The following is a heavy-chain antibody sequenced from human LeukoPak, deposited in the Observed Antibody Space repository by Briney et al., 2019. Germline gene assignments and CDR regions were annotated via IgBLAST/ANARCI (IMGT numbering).Heavy chain of an antibody. Sequence: SETLSLTCAVYGGSFSGYYWSWIRQPPGKGLEWIGEINHSGSTNYNPSLKSRVTISVDTSKNQFSLNLSSVTAADTAVYYCARTYGDYRFDYWGQGTLVTVSS. CDR1: GGSFSGYY. V-gene: IGHV4-34*01. CDR3: ARTYGDYRFDY. J-gene: IGHJ4*02. D-gene: IGHD4-17*01. CDR2: INHSGST.